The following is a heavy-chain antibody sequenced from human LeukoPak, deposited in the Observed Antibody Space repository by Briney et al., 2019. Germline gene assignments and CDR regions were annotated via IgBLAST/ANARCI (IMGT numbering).Heavy chain of an antibody. D-gene: IGHD2-2*01. CDR3: ASQSRYCSSNSCSPPLFDY. Sequence: SETLSLTCTVSGGSISSYYWSWIRQPPGKGLEWIGYIYYSGSTNYNPSLKSRVTISVDTSKNQFSLKLSSVTAADTAVYYCASQSRYCSSNSCSPPLFDYWGQGTLVTVSS. J-gene: IGHJ4*02. CDR2: IYYSGST. CDR1: GGSISSYY. V-gene: IGHV4-59*01.